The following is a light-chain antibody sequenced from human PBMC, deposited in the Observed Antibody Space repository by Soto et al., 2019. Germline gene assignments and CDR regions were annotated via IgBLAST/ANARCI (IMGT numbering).Light chain of an antibody. J-gene: IGKJ4*01. CDR1: QDIKNY. CDR3: QQYDNLPLT. V-gene: IGKV1-33*01. CDR2: DAS. Sequence: DIQMTQSPSSLSASVGDRVTITCQASQDIKNYLNWYQQKSGKAPKLLIYDASDVETGVPSRFSGSGSGTDFTFTINSLQPEDIATYYCQQYDNLPLTFGGGTRWIS.